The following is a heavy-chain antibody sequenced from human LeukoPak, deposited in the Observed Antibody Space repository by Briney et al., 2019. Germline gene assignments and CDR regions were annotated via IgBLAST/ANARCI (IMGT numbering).Heavy chain of an antibody. Sequence: SVKVSCKASGGTFSSYAISWVRQAPGQELEWMGRMIPIFSTANYAQKFQGRVTITTDESTSTAYMELSSLRSEDTAVYYCASTRLDSMVVTQGNWFDPWGQGTLVTVSS. V-gene: IGHV1-69*05. CDR2: MIPIFSTA. D-gene: IGHD4-23*01. J-gene: IGHJ5*02. CDR1: GGTFSSYA. CDR3: ASTRLDSMVVTQGNWFDP.